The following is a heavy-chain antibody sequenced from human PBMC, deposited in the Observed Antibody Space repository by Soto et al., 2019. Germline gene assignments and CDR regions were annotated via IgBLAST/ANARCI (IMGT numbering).Heavy chain of an antibody. CDR2: IDNSGGIT. J-gene: IGHJ4*02. D-gene: IGHD5-18*01. CDR1: GFTFSTNA. Sequence: EVQLLESGGGLVQPGGSLRLSCAASGFTFSTNAMSWVRQAPGKGLEWVSTIDNSGGITYYADSVKGRFTISRDNSKNTLYLQMNSLRAEDTAVYYCAKGGYNYGFLFDCWGQGTRVTVSS. V-gene: IGHV3-23*05. CDR3: AKGGYNYGFLFDC.